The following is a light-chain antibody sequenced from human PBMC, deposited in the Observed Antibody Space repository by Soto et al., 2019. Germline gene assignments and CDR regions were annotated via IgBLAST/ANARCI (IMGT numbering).Light chain of an antibody. CDR2: GNS. J-gene: IGLJ1*01. CDR3: QSYDSSLSGSWV. Sequence: QSVLTQPPSVSGAPGQRVTISCTGSSSNIGAGYDVHWYQQLPGTAPKLLIYGNSNRPSGVPDRFSGSKSGTSASLAITGLQAEDEADYYCQSYDSSLSGSWVFGTGTKLPS. CDR1: SSNIGAGYD. V-gene: IGLV1-40*01.